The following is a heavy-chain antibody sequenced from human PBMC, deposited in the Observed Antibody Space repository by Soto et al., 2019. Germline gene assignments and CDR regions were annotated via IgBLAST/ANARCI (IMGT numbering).Heavy chain of an antibody. Sequence: EVQLLESGGGLVQPGGSLRLSCISSGFTFRTYTMNWVRQAPGKGLEWVSGIRGFSPYTFYAESVKGRFTISRDNAKNSLYLQMDSLRAEDTAVYYCARDRGYDAHDYYYNAMDVWGQGTTVTVSS. V-gene: IGHV3-21*01. D-gene: IGHD3-10*01. CDR3: ARDRGYDAHDYYYNAMDV. CDR2: IRGFSPYT. J-gene: IGHJ6*02. CDR1: GFTFRTYT.